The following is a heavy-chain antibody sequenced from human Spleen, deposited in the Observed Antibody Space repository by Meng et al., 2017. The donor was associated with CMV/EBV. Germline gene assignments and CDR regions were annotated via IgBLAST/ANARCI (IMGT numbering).Heavy chain of an antibody. J-gene: IGHJ4*02. D-gene: IGHD2-2*02. V-gene: IGHV3-23*01. CDR3: VRNTLPYTTGYFDY. Sequence: GESLKISCAASEFTFSSYAMSWVRQAPGRGLAWVSAITASGGSTYYADSVKGRFTVSRDNARNSLYLQMNSLRAEDMAFYYCVRNTLPYTTGYFDYWGPGTLVTVSS. CDR2: ITASGGST. CDR1: EFTFSSYA.